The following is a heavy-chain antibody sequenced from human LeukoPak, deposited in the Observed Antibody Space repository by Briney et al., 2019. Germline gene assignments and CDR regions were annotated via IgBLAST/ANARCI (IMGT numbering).Heavy chain of an antibody. J-gene: IGHJ6*02. Sequence: GGSLRLSCAASGFTFSSYWMTWVRQAPGKGLEWVANIKRDGSEKNHLDSRFIISRDNGKNSLYLQMDSLRAEDTAVYYCAKVASSGALTMVRGVIIPIRSYGMDVWGQGTTVTVSS. CDR2: IKRDGSEK. D-gene: IGHD3-10*01. CDR3: AKVASSGALTMVRGVIIPIRSYGMDV. CDR1: GFTFSSYW. V-gene: IGHV3-7*01.